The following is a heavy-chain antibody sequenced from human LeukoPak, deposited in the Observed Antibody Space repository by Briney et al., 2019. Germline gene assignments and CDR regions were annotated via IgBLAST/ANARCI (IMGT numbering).Heavy chain of an antibody. CDR3: TRERSTPGINWFDP. CDR2: INHSGST. J-gene: IGHJ5*02. CDR1: GESFSAYS. D-gene: IGHD2-2*01. Sequence: PSETLSLTCAVYGESFSAYSWNWIRQSPGKGLEWIGEINHSGSTNYNPTLKSRVTISVDTSKNQTSKRQFSLKLNSVTAADTAVYYCTRERSTPGINWFDPWGQGTLVTVSS. V-gene: IGHV4-34*01.